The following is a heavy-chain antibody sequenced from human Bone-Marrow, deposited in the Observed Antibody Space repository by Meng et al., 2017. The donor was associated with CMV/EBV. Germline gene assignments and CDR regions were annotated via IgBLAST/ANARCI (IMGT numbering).Heavy chain of an antibody. V-gene: IGHV1-18*01. J-gene: IGHJ4*02. CDR3: ARVSGGWYFRPPTTGFDD. D-gene: IGHD6-19*01. CDR1: GYTFTSYG. Sequence: ASVKVSCKASGYTFTSYGISWVRQAPGQGLEWMGWISAYNGNTNYAQKLQGRVTMTTDTSTSTAYMELRSLRSDDTAVYYCARVSGGWYFRPPTTGFDDWGQGTLVNVSS. CDR2: ISAYNGNT.